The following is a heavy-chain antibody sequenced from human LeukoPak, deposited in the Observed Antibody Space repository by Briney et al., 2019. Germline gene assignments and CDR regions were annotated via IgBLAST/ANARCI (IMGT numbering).Heavy chain of an antibody. CDR1: GFTFSSYA. J-gene: IGHJ4*02. CDR3: ARDRRYYDSSGYYSYFDY. V-gene: IGHV3-66*01. CDR2: IYSGGST. Sequence: GGSLRLSCAASGFTFSSYAMSWVRRAPGKGLEWVSVIYSGGSTYYADSVKGRFTISRDNSKNTLYLQMNSLRAEDTAVYYCARDRRYYDSSGYYSYFDYWGQGTLVTVSS. D-gene: IGHD3-22*01.